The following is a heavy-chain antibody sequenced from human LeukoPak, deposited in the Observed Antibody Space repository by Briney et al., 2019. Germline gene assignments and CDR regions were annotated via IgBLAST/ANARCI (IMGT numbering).Heavy chain of an antibody. J-gene: IGHJ4*02. V-gene: IGHV4-39*02. Sequence: SETLSLTCTVPGGSISSSSYYWGWIRQPPGKGLEWIGRIHSSGNTYYNPSLKSRVTISVDTSENQFSLNLSSVTAADTAVYYCARGGVSDYRFDYWGQGTLVTVSS. D-gene: IGHD3-10*01. CDR3: ARGGVSDYRFDY. CDR2: IHSSGNT. CDR1: GGSISSSSYY.